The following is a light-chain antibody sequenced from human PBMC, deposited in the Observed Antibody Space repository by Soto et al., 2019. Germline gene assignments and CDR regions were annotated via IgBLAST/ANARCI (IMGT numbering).Light chain of an antibody. CDR1: HSADTY. CDR3: QHRYCFT. Sequence: EIVLTQSPATLSLSPGERTTLSCRASHSADTYLAWYQHKPGHAPRLLIHDASIRATGVPARFSGSGPGTDSTLTISSLEPEDFAVYNCQHRYCFTFGPGTKVDIK. CDR2: DAS. V-gene: IGKV3-11*01. J-gene: IGKJ3*01.